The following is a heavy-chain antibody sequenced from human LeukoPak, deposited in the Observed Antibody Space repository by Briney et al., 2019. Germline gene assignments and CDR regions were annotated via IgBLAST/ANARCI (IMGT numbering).Heavy chain of an antibody. V-gene: IGHV3-7*01. CDR3: AASGYSYGYHY. Sequence: GGSLRLSCAGSGFTFSSYWMSWVRQAPGKVLEWVASINQDGSEKNYVDSVKGRFTISRDNFKNSLYLQMNSLRAEDTAVYYCAASGYSYGYHYWGQGTLVTVSS. J-gene: IGHJ4*02. CDR2: INQDGSEK. CDR1: GFTFSSYW. D-gene: IGHD5-18*01.